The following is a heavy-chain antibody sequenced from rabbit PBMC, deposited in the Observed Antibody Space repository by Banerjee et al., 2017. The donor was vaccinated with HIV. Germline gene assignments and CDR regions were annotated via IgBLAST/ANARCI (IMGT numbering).Heavy chain of an antibody. CDR3: ARAAYVGDTGYDL. CDR2: IYTGSSGST. Sequence: QSLEESGGDLVKPGGTLTLTCTASGFSFSSKYWMCWVRQAPGKGLEWIACIYTGSSGSTYYANWAKGRFTISKTSSTTVTLQMTSLTAADTATYFCARAAYVGDTGYDLWGPDTLVT. D-gene: IGHD6-1*01. CDR1: GFSFSSKYW. J-gene: IGHJ4*01. V-gene: IGHV1S40*01.